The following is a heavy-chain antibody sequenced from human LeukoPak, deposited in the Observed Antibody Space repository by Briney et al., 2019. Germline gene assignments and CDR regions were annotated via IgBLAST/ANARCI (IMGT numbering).Heavy chain of an antibody. CDR2: IISDESST. CDR3: ARDPYYYGSGSYGDY. V-gene: IGHV3-74*01. Sequence: GGSLRLSCAASGFTFSSYWMHWVRQAPGKGLVWVSRIISDESSTSYADSVKGRFTISRDNAKNTLYLQMNSLRAEDTAVYYCARDPYYYGSGSYGDYWGQGTLATVSS. CDR1: GFTFSSYW. J-gene: IGHJ4*02. D-gene: IGHD3-10*01.